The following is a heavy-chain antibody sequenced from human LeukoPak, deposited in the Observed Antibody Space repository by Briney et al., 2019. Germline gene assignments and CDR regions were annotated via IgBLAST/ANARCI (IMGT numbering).Heavy chain of an antibody. CDR1: GGTFSSYA. V-gene: IGHV1-69*04. D-gene: IGHD2-15*01. J-gene: IGHJ6*02. CDR3: ARDTGGGYYYYGMDV. Sequence: ASVTVSCKASGGTFSSYAISWVRQAPGQGLEWMGRIIPILGIANYAQKFQGRVTITADKSTSTAYMELSSLRSEDTAVYYCARDTGGGYYYYGMDVCGQGTTVTVSS. CDR2: IIPILGIA.